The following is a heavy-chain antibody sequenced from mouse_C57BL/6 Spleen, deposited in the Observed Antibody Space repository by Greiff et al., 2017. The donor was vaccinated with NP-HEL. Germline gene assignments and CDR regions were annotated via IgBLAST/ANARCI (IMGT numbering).Heavy chain of an antibody. V-gene: IGHV6-6*01. D-gene: IGHD1-1*01. CDR3: TRTVVATRFDY. J-gene: IGHJ2*01. Sequence: EVQLVESGGGLVQPGGSMKLSCAASGFTFSDAWMDWVRQSPEKGLEWVAEIRNKANNHATYYAESVKGRFTISRDDSKSSVYLQMNSLRAEDTGIYYCTRTVVATRFDYWGQGTTLTVSS. CDR1: GFTFSDAW. CDR2: IRNKANNHAT.